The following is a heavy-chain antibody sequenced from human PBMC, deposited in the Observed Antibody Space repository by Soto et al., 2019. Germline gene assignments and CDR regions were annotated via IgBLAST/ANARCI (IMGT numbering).Heavy chain of an antibody. Sequence: ASVKVSCKASGGTFSSYTISWVRQAPGQGLEWMGWISAYNSNTNYAQKLQGRVTITTDTSTSTAYMELRSLRSEETAVYYCASDWLIIDYWGQGTLVTVSS. V-gene: IGHV1-18*01. CDR1: GGTFSSYT. J-gene: IGHJ4*02. CDR2: ISAYNSNT. D-gene: IGHD3-9*01. CDR3: ASDWLIIDY.